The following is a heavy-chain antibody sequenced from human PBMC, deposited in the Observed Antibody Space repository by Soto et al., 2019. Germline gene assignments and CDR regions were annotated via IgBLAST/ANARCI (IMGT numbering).Heavy chain of an antibody. Sequence: PSETLSLTCTVSGGSISSYYWSWIRQPPGKGLEWIGYIYYSGSTNYNPSLKSRVTISVDTSKNQFSLKLSSVTAADTAMYYCARDLSYYGSGSYIPRRGSGPIDPWGQGTLVTVSS. CDR2: IYYSGST. V-gene: IGHV4-59*01. J-gene: IGHJ5*02. CDR1: GGSISSYY. D-gene: IGHD3-10*01. CDR3: ARDLSYYGSGSYIPRRGSGPIDP.